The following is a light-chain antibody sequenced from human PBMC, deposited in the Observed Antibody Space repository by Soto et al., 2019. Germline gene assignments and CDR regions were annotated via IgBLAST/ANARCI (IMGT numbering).Light chain of an antibody. V-gene: IGKV3-20*01. CDR2: GAS. J-gene: IGKJ3*01. Sequence: EIVLTQSPGTLSLSPWERATLSCRASQSVSSSYLAWYQQKPGQAPRLLIYGASSRATGIPDRFSGSGSGTDFTLTISRLEPEDFAVYYCQQYGSSPPWFTFGPGTKVDIK. CDR3: QQYGSSPPWFT. CDR1: QSVSSSY.